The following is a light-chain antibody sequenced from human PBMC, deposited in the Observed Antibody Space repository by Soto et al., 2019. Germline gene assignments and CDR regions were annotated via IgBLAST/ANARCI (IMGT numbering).Light chain of an antibody. V-gene: IGKV3-15*01. J-gene: IGKJ1*01. CDR1: QSVTSN. CDR2: GAS. CDR3: QQYNDWPT. Sequence: EILVTQSPATLSVSPGERATLSCRASQSVTSNFAWYQQKPGQAPRLLIYGASTRATGTPTRLSGSGSGTKFTLPILSLQSEDFAVYYCQQYNDWPTFGQGTKVDIK.